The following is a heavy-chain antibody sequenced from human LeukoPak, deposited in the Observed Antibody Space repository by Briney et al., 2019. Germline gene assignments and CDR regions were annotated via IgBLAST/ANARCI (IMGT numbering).Heavy chain of an antibody. D-gene: IGHD2-2*01. CDR1: GGSISSSSYY. Sequence: PSETLSLTCTVSGGSISSSSYYWGWIRQPPGKGLEWIGSIYYSGSTYYNPSLKSRVTISVDTSKNQFSLKLSSVTAADTAVYYCASLVVVPASLPIPWGQGTLVTVSS. CDR3: ASLVVVPASLPIP. J-gene: IGHJ5*02. V-gene: IGHV4-39*01. CDR2: IYYSGST.